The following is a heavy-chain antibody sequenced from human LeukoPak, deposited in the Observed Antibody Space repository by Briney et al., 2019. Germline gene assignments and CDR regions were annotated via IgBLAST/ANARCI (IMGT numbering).Heavy chain of an antibody. V-gene: IGHV3-9*01. CDR3: AKVRSAFRFGDIGLDS. CDR1: GFTFDDYA. D-gene: IGHD3-10*01. CDR2: ISWNSGSI. Sequence: GGSLRLSCAASGFTFDDYAMHWVRQAPGKGLEWVSGISWNSGSIGYADSVKGRFTISRDSAKNSLYLQMNSLRPEDTALYYCAKVRSAFRFGDIGLDSWGQGTLVTVSS. J-gene: IGHJ4*02.